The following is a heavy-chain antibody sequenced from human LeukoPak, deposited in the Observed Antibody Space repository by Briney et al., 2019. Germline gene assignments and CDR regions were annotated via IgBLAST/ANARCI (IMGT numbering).Heavy chain of an antibody. CDR1: GFTFSSYS. V-gene: IGHV3-21*01. J-gene: IGHJ3*02. CDR3: ARLRGVISTDAFDI. CDR2: ISSSSGFI. D-gene: IGHD3-10*01. Sequence: PGGSLRLSCAASGFTFSSYSMNWVRQAPGKGLEWVSSISSSSGFIFYADSVKGRFTSSRDNAKNSLYLQMNSLRAEDTAVYYCARLRGVISTDAFDIWGQGTMVTVSS.